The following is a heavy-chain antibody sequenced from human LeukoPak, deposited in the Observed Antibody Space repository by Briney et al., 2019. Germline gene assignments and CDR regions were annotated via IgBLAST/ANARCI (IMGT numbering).Heavy chain of an antibody. J-gene: IGHJ4*02. Sequence: PSETLSLTCTVSGGSISSYYWSWIRQPPGKGLEWIGYIYYSGSTNYNPSLKSRVTISVDTSKDQFSLKLSSVTAADTAVYYCARVRGYADYWGQGTLVTVSS. CDR2: IYYSGST. V-gene: IGHV4-59*01. D-gene: IGHD5-18*01. CDR3: ARVRGYADY. CDR1: GGSISSYY.